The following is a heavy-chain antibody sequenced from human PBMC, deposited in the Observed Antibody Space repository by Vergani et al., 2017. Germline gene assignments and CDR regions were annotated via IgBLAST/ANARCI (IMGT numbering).Heavy chain of an antibody. CDR3: ARGPVAPDY. D-gene: IGHD2-15*01. Sequence: EVQLVESGGGLVQPGGSLRLSCAASGFPFSRYWMSWVRQAPGKGLEWVANIKQDGSEKYYVDSVKGRFTISRDNAKNSLYLQMNSLRAEDTAVYYCARGPVAPDYWGQGTLVTVSS. CDR2: IKQDGSEK. V-gene: IGHV3-7*03. J-gene: IGHJ4*02. CDR1: GFPFSRYW.